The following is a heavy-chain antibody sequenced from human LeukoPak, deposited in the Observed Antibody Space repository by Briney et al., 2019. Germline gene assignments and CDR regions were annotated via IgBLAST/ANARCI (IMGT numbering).Heavy chain of an antibody. J-gene: IGHJ4*02. CDR1: GYTFTSYA. CDR2: INTNTGNP. D-gene: IGHD6-13*01. Sequence: ASLKVSCKASGYTFTSYAMNWVRQAPGQGPEWMGWINTNTGNPTYAQGFTGRFVFSLDTSVSTAYLQSSRLKAEDTAVYYCARGSYSSSWFWGKGTMVTVSS. V-gene: IGHV7-4-1*02. CDR3: ARGSYSSSWF.